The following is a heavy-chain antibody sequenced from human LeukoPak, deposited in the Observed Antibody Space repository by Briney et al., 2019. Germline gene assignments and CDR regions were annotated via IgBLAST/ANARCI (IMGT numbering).Heavy chain of an antibody. J-gene: IGHJ4*02. CDR2: ISSSGGTI. D-gene: IGHD6-6*01. V-gene: IGHV3-48*03. CDR3: AREASYYFDY. CDR1: GFSFSSYK. Sequence: GGSLRLSCVASGFSFSSYKMHWVRQAPGKGLEWVSYISSSGGTIFYADSVKGRFTISRDNAENSLYLLMNSLRAEDTAVYYCAREASYYFDYWGQGTLVTVSS.